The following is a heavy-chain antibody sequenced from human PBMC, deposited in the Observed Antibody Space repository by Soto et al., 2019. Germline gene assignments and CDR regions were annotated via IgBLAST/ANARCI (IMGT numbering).Heavy chain of an antibody. CDR2: INHSGST. V-gene: IGHV4-34*01. J-gene: IGHJ5*02. CDR1: GGSFSGYY. D-gene: IGHD3-10*01. Sequence: KPSETLSLTCAVYGGSFSGYYWSWIRQPPGKGLEWIGEINHSGSTNYNPSLKSRVTISVDTSKNQFSLKLSSVTAADTAVYYCARVPSITMVRGENWFDPWGQGTLVTVSS. CDR3: ARVPSITMVRGENWFDP.